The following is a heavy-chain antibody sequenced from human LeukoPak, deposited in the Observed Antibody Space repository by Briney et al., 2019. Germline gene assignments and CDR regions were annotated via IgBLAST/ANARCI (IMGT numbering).Heavy chain of an antibody. CDR2: TNSVGSST. D-gene: IGHD2-15*01. V-gene: IGHV3-74*01. Sequence: GGSMRLSCAASGFTFSSYWMHWVRQAQEKVLVWVSRTNSVGSSTSYADSVKGRFSISRDNAKNTLYLQMNSLRAEDTAVYYCRRGLLGKYNWFDPWGQGTLVTVSS. CDR3: RRGLLGKYNWFDP. CDR1: GFTFSSYW. J-gene: IGHJ5*02.